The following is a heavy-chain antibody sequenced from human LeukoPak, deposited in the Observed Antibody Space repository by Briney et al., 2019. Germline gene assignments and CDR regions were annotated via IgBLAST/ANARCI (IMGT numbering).Heavy chain of an antibody. D-gene: IGHD1-26*01. CDR2: IYYSGST. V-gene: IGHV4-39*01. J-gene: IGHJ4*02. Sequence: SETRSLTCTVSGGSISSSSYYWGWIRQPPGKGLEWIGSIYYSGSTYYNPSLKSRVTISVDTSKNQFSLKLSSVTAADTAVYYCARSVGATTVWEFDYWGQGTLVTVSS. CDR1: GGSISSSSYY. CDR3: ARSVGATTVWEFDY.